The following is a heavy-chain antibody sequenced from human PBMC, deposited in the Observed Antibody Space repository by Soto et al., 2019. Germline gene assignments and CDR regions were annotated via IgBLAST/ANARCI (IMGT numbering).Heavy chain of an antibody. CDR1: GDSISSSNYY. CDR2: IFYGGNT. J-gene: IGHJ5*02. D-gene: IGHD3-10*01. V-gene: IGHV4-39*01. CDR3: ARRTVGPGGWFDP. Sequence: QLQLQESGPGLVKPSETLSLTCTVSGDSISSSNYYWGWIRQTPGKELEWIANIFYGGNTYYNPSFESRVTISVDTSKNQFSLKLNSVTAADTAVYHCARRTVGPGGWFDPWGQGTLVTVSA.